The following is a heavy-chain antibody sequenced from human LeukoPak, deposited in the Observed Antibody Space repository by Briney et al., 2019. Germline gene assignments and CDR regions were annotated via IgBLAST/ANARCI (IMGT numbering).Heavy chain of an antibody. CDR2: IYYSGST. V-gene: IGHV4-39*07. J-gene: IGHJ6*03. Sequence: PSETLSLTCTVSGASLSSSSYYWGWIRQPPGKGLEWIGTIYYSGSTDYNPSLKSRITISVDSSKNQFSLNLSSVTAADTAVYYCARAALYKRWNYYMDVWGKGTTVTVSS. CDR3: ARAALYKRWNYYMDV. CDR1: GASLSSSSYY. D-gene: IGHD1-1*01.